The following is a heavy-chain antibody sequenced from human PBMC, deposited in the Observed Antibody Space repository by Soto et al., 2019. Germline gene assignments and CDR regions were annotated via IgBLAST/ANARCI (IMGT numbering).Heavy chain of an antibody. D-gene: IGHD3-22*01. Sequence: GGSLRLSCAASGFTFSNAWMNWVRQAPGKGLEWVGRIKSKTDGGTTDYAAPVKGRFTISRDDSKNTLYLQMNSLKTEDTAVYYCTTDQDYYDSSGYYYGYGMDVWGQGTTVTVSS. V-gene: IGHV3-15*07. CDR1: GFTFSNAW. J-gene: IGHJ6*02. CDR2: IKSKTDGGTT. CDR3: TTDQDYYDSSGYYYGYGMDV.